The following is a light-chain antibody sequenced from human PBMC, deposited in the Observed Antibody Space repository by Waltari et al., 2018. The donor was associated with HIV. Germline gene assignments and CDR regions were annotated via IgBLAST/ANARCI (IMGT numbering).Light chain of an antibody. CDR1: SSNIGAAHD. CDR3: QSYVSSVNVV. V-gene: IGLV1-40*01. CDR2: ANT. J-gene: IGLJ3*02. Sequence: QSVLTQPPSVSGAPGQTGTITCTGSSSNIGAAHDVHWYQQVPGTAPKLLIYANTNRPSGVPDRFSGSKSGTSASLAISGLQTEDEADYYCQSYVSSVNVVFGGGTRVTVL.